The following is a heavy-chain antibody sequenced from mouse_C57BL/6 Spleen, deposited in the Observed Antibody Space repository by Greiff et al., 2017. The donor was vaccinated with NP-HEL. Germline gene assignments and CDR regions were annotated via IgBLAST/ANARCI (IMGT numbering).Heavy chain of an antibody. V-gene: IGHV1-76*01. J-gene: IGHJ2*01. D-gene: IGHD2-4*01. CDR1: GYTFTDYY. CDR2: IYPGSGNT. Sequence: VQLQQSGAELVRPGASVKLSCKASGYTFTDYYINWVKQRPGQGLEWIARIYPGSGNTYYNEKFKGKATLTAEKSSSTAYMQLSSLTSEDSAVYFCARVDYDAQYYFDYWGQGTTLTVSS. CDR3: ARVDYDAQYYFDY.